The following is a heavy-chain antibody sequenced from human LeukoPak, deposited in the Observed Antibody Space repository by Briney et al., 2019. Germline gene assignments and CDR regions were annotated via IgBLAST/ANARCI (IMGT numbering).Heavy chain of an antibody. Sequence: SETLSLTCAVSGGSISSYYWSWIRQPPGKGLEWIGYIYYSGSTNYNPSLKSRVTISVDTSKNQFSLKLSSVTAADTAVCYCAREYCSSTSCYTAFDYWGQGTLVTVSS. CDR1: GGSISSYY. V-gene: IGHV4-59*01. D-gene: IGHD2-2*02. J-gene: IGHJ4*02. CDR2: IYYSGST. CDR3: AREYCSSTSCYTAFDY.